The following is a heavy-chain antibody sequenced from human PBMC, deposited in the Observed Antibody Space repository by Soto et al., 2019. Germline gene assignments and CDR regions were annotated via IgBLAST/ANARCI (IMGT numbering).Heavy chain of an antibody. CDR2: IYYSGST. CDR1: GGSISSGDYS. D-gene: IGHD3-22*01. V-gene: IGHV4-30-4*01. Sequence: SETLSLTCTVSGGSISSGDYSWSWIRQPPGKGLEWIGYIYYSGSTYYNPSLKSRVTISVDTSKNQFSLKLSSVTAADTAVYYCAREPYYYDNSGYYDYRCQGTRVTVSS. CDR3: AREPYYYDNSGYYDY. J-gene: IGHJ4*02.